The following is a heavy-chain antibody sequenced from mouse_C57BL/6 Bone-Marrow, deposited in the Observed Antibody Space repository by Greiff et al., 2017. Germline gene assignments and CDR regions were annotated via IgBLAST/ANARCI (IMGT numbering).Heavy chain of an antibody. CDR2: IYPGDGDT. J-gene: IGHJ1*03. Sequence: VQLQQSGAELVKPGASVKISCKASGYAFSSYWMNWVKQRPGKGLEWIGQIYPGDGDTNYNGKFKGKAALTADKSSSTAYMQLSSLTSEDSAVYFCARRVNFYWYFDVWGTGTTVTVSS. D-gene: IGHD1-3*01. CDR1: GYAFSSYW. V-gene: IGHV1-80*01. CDR3: ARRVNFYWYFDV.